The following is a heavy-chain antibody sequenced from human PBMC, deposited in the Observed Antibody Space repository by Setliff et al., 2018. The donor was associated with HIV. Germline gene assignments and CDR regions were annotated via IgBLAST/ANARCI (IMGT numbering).Heavy chain of an antibody. CDR1: GGSISSYY. CDR3: ARGEHGMDV. J-gene: IGHJ6*02. CDR2: IYYSGGT. V-gene: IGHV4-59*01. Sequence: SETLSLTCTVSGGSISSYYWSWIRQPPGKGLEWIGYIYYSGGTNYNPSLKSRVTISVDTSKNQFSLKLSSVTAADTAVYYCARGEHGMDVWGQGTTVTVSS.